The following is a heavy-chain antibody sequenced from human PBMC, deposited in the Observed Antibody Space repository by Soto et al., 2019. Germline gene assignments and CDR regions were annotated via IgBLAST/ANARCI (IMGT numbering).Heavy chain of an antibody. J-gene: IGHJ4*02. CDR1: GFKFSNYA. Sequence: PGGSLRLSCVASGFKFSNYAMSWVRQAPGKGLEWVSLISATGGGTYYADSVKGRFTISRDNSHNTLYLQVHSLTAEDTAVYYCAKDRREGGNSAFYFDFWGQGAQVTVSS. V-gene: IGHV3-23*01. CDR3: AKDRREGGNSAFYFDF. CDR2: ISATGGGT. D-gene: IGHD3-16*01.